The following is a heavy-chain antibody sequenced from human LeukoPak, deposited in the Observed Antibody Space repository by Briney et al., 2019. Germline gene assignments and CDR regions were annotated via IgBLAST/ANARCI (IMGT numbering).Heavy chain of an antibody. CDR2: IYHSGST. V-gene: IGHV4-59*08. CDR3: ASSKIAAAVDYFDY. Sequence: PSETLSLTCTVSGGSISSYYWSWIRQPPGKGLEWIGSIYHSGSTYYNPSLKSRVTISVDTSKNQFSLKLSSVTAADTAVYYCASSKIAAAVDYFDYWGQGTLVTVSS. J-gene: IGHJ4*02. CDR1: GGSISSYY. D-gene: IGHD6-13*01.